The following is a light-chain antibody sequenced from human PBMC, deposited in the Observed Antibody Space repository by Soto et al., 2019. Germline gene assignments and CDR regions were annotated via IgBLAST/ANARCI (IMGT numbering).Light chain of an antibody. V-gene: IGKV3-11*01. Sequence: EIVLTQSPATLSLSPGKKPTLSCRAIQSVTSSLAWYQQKPGQAPRLLIYDASNRATGIPARFSGSGSGTDFTLTISSLEPEDFAVYYCQQRSNWPPLTFGGGTKVEIK. CDR3: QQRSNWPPLT. CDR2: DAS. CDR1: QSVTSS. J-gene: IGKJ4*01.